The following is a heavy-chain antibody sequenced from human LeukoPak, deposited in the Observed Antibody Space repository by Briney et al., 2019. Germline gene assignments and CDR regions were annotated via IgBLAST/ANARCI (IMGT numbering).Heavy chain of an antibody. V-gene: IGHV4-38-2*02. Sequence: SETLSLTCAVSNYSITSGYFWDWIRQPPGKGLEWIASIYHSGTTYYNPSLRNRVTLFVDTSKNQFSLKLTSLTAADTAVYYCARDGVFHDSDGYSFDYWGQGTLVTVSS. CDR2: IYHSGTT. CDR3: ARDGVFHDSDGYSFDY. J-gene: IGHJ4*02. CDR1: NYSITSGYF. D-gene: IGHD3-22*01.